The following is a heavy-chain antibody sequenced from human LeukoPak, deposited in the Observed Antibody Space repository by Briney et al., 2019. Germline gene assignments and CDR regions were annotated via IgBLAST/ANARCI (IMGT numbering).Heavy chain of an antibody. CDR1: GYTFTSYG. V-gene: IGHV1-18*01. CDR2: ISAYNSNT. D-gene: IGHD3-22*01. CDR3: ARDYYDSSGYYSAAFGY. J-gene: IGHJ4*02. Sequence: GASVKVSCKASGYTFTSYGISWVRQAPGQGLEWMGWISAYNSNTNYAQKLQGRVTMTTDTPTSTAYMELRSLRSDDTAVYYCARDYYDSSGYYSAAFGYWGQGTLVTVSS.